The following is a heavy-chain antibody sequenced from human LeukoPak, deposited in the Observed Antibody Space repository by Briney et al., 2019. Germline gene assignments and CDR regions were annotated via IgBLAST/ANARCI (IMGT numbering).Heavy chain of an antibody. CDR2: IYYSGST. Sequence: SETLSLTCTVSGGSISSYYWSWIRQPPGKGLEWIGYIYYSGSTNYNPSLKSRVTISVDTSKNQFSLKLSSVTAADTAVYYCAQVSSWYYWGQGTLVTVSS. J-gene: IGHJ4*02. CDR1: GGSISSYY. V-gene: IGHV4-59*01. CDR3: AQVSSWYY. D-gene: IGHD6-13*01.